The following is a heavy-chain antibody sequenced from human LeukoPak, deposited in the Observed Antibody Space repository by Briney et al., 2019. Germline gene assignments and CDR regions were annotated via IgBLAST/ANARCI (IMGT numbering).Heavy chain of an antibody. Sequence: GGSLRLSCAASGFTFSSYSMNWVRQAPGEGLEWVSSISSSSSYIYYADSVKGRFTISRDNAKNSLYLQMNSLRAEDTAVYYCAREDDYGGYTRGGFDYWGQGTLVTVSS. CDR3: AREDDYGGYTRGGFDY. D-gene: IGHD4-23*01. V-gene: IGHV3-21*01. CDR2: ISSSSSYI. J-gene: IGHJ4*02. CDR1: GFTFSSYS.